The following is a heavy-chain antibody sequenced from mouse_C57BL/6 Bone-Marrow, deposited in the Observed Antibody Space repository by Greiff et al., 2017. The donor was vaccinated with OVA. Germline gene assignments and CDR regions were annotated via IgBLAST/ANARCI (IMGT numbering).Heavy chain of an antibody. CDR2: ISSGGSYT. D-gene: IGHD1-1*01. CDR1: GFTFSSYG. V-gene: IGHV5-6*01. Sequence: EVQGVESGGDLVKPGGSLKLSCAASGFTFSSYGMSWVRQTPDKRLEWVATISSGGSYTYYPDSVKGRFTISRDNAKNTLYLQMSSLKSEDTAMYYCARHPYGSSYFDYWGQGTTLTVSS. CDR3: ARHPYGSSYFDY. J-gene: IGHJ2*01.